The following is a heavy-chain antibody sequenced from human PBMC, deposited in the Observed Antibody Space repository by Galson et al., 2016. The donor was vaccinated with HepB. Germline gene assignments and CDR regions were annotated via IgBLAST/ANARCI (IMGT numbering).Heavy chain of an antibody. CDR2: IYYSGST. Sequence: ATLSLTCTVSGGSVSSSSYYWGWIRQPPGKGLEWIGSIYYSGSTDYNPSLKSRVTISVDTSKNQFSLKLSSVTASDTAVYYCARHSGQHYDGDTFAYWGQGTLVTVSS. D-gene: IGHD4-23*01. V-gene: IGHV4-39*01. CDR3: ARHSGQHYDGDTFAY. CDR1: GGSVSSSSYY. J-gene: IGHJ4*02.